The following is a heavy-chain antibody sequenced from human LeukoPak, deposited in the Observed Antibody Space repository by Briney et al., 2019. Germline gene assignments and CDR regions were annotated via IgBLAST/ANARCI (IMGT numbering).Heavy chain of an antibody. D-gene: IGHD3-10*01. CDR2: INPSGGST. J-gene: IGHJ3*02. CDR3: ARPLDYYGSGRYAFDI. CDR1: GYTFTSYY. V-gene: IGHV1-46*01. Sequence: ASVKVSCKASGYTFTSYYMHWVRQAPGQGLEWMGIINPSGGSTSYAQKFQGRVTITADKSTSTAYMELSSLRSEDTAVYYCARPLDYYGSGRYAFDIWGQGTMVTVSS.